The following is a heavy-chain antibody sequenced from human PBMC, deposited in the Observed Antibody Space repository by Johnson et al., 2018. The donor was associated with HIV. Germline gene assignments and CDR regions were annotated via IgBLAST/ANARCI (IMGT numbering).Heavy chain of an antibody. CDR1: GFTFSSYA. Sequence: QVQLVESGGGVVQPGRSLRLSCAASGFTFSSYAMHWVRQAPGKGLEWVAVISYDGSNKYYADSVKGRFTIPRDNSKNTLYLQMNSLRAEDTAVYYCASALCTWGAFDIWGQGTMVTVSS. V-gene: IGHV3-30*04. D-gene: IGHD2-8*01. CDR2: ISYDGSNK. CDR3: ASALCTWGAFDI. J-gene: IGHJ3*02.